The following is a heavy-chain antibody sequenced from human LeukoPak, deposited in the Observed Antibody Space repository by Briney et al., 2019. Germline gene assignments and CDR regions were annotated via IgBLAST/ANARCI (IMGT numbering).Heavy chain of an antibody. J-gene: IGHJ4*02. Sequence: GGSLRLSCAASGFTFSSYSMNWVRQAPGKGLEWVSYTCSSSSTIYYADSVKGRFTITRDKAKNSLYLQMNSLRAEDPAGYYCARDDGGLNLAEGFDYWGQGTLVAVSS. CDR3: ARDDGGLNLAEGFDY. CDR1: GFTFSSYS. D-gene: IGHD3-3*01. CDR2: TCSSSSTI. V-gene: IGHV3-48*01.